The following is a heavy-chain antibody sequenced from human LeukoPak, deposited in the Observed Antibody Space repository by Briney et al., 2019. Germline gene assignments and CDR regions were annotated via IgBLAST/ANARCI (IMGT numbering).Heavy chain of an antibody. Sequence: ASVKVSCKASGYTFTGYYMRWVRQAPGQGLEWMGWINPNSGGTNYAQKFQGRVTMTRDTSISTAYMELSRLRSDDTAVYYCAREELWFGELSCLDYWGQGILVTVSS. CDR2: INPNSGGT. D-gene: IGHD3-10*01. V-gene: IGHV1-2*02. CDR3: AREELWFGELSCLDY. J-gene: IGHJ4*02. CDR1: GYTFTGYY.